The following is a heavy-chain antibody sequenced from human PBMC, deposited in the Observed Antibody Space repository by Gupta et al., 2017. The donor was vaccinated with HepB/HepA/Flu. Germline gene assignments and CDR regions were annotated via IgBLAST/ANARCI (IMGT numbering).Heavy chain of an antibody. CDR3: ARQVAVSGNSWFDS. D-gene: IGHD4-23*01. CDR1: GYSFSMYW. Sequence: EVQLVQSGGEVKKPGESLRISCKGSGYSFSMYWIAGVRQMPGRGLEYMGIIYPGDSDARYSPSFQGQVTISADKSISTTYLQWSSLKASDTAIYYCARQVAVSGNSWFDSWGQGTLVTVSS. CDR2: IYPGDSDA. V-gene: IGHV5-51*01. J-gene: IGHJ5*01.